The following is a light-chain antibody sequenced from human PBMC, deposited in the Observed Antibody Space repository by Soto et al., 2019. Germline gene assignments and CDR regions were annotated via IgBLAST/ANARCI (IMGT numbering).Light chain of an antibody. CDR2: EVS. CDR1: SSDVGGYKY. Sequence: QSVLTQPASVSGSPRQSITLSCTGTSSDVGGYKYVSWYQHHPGKAPKLMIYEVSNRPSGVSNRFSGSKSGNTASLTISGLQAEDEADYYCSSYTTSSIVFGTGTKVTVL. V-gene: IGLV2-14*01. J-gene: IGLJ1*01. CDR3: SSYTTSSIV.